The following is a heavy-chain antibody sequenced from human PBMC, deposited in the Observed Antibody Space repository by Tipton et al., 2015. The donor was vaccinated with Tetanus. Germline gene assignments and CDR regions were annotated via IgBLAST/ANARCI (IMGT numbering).Heavy chain of an antibody. CDR1: GGSISSYY. CDR2: VYYSGST. CDR3: ARHPIVGATTSWYFDL. Sequence: TLSLTCTVSGGSISSYYWSWIRRPPGKGLEWIGYVYYSGSTNYNPSLKSRVTISVDTSKNQFSLKLSSVTAADTAVYYCARHPIVGATTSWYFDLWGRGTLVTVSS. J-gene: IGHJ2*01. D-gene: IGHD1-26*01. V-gene: IGHV4-59*08.